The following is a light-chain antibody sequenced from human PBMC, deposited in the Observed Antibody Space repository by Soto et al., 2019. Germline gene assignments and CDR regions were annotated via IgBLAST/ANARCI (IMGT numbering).Light chain of an antibody. J-gene: IGLJ1*01. CDR1: SSNLGDNT. CDR3: AAWDASLDGYV. Sequence: QSVLTQPPSASGTPGQRVTISCSTSSSNLGDNTVNWYQHVPGTAPKLLIYSYDQRPSGVPDRFSGSKSGTSASLAISGLQSEDYADYYCAAWDASLDGYVFGTGTKVAVL. V-gene: IGLV1-44*01. CDR2: SYD.